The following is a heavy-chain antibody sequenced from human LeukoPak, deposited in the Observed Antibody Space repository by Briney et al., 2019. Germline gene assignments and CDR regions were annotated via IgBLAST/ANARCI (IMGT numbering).Heavy chain of an antibody. V-gene: IGHV3-23*01. CDR2: ISGAGSNT. Sequence: GGSLRLSCAVSGFIFTDYMMTWVRQAPGKGLEWVSTISGAGSNTYYADSVKGRFTISRDNSKSTLSLQINSLRAEDTAVYYCAKHFETSGFYPNWGQGTLVTVSS. CDR3: AKHFETSGFYPN. D-gene: IGHD6-25*01. J-gene: IGHJ4*02. CDR1: GFIFTDYM.